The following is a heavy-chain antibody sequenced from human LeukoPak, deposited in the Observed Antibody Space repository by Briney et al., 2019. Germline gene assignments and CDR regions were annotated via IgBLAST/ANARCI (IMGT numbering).Heavy chain of an antibody. CDR1: GFSASNIY. V-gene: IGHV3-7*03. Sequence: GGSLRLSCAASGFSASNIYMNWVRQAPGKGLEWVANIKQDGSAKYYVDSVKGRFIISRDNAKNSLYLQMNSLRVEDTAVYYCANALGAHYFDSWGQGTLVTVSS. D-gene: IGHD7-27*01. CDR2: IKQDGSAK. J-gene: IGHJ4*02. CDR3: ANALGAHYFDS.